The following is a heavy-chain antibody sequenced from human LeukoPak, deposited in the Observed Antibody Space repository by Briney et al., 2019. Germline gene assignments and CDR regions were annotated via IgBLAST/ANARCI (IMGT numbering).Heavy chain of an antibody. CDR3: ARGQDAFKTGY. Sequence: SQTLSLTCTVSGGSLTIGHYYWTWIRQHLGKGLEWIGYIHPSGITDYNPSLQSRVTMSLDTSQNQFSLKLTSVTAADTAIYYCARGQDAFKTGYWGQGTLVTVSS. V-gene: IGHV4-31*03. CDR1: GGSLTIGHYY. J-gene: IGHJ4*02. D-gene: IGHD5-24*01. CDR2: IHPSGIT.